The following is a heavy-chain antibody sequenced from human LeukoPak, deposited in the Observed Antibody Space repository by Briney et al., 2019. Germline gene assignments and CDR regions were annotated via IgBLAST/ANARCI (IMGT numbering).Heavy chain of an antibody. Sequence: SETLSLTCAVYGGSFSGYYWSWIRQPPGRGLEWIGEINHSGSTNYNPSLKSRVTISVDTSKNQFSLKLSSVTAADTAVYYCAREGVGATGLDYWGQGTLVTVSS. V-gene: IGHV4-34*01. D-gene: IGHD1-26*01. CDR1: GGSFSGYY. J-gene: IGHJ4*02. CDR2: INHSGST. CDR3: AREGVGATGLDY.